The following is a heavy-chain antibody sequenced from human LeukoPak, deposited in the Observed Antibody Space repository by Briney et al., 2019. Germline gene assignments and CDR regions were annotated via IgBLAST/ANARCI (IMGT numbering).Heavy chain of an antibody. J-gene: IGHJ4*02. Sequence: SETLSLTCTVSGGSISSYYWSWIRQPPGKGLEWIGYIYYSGSTNYNPSLKSRVTISVDTSKNQFSLKLSSVTAADTAVYYCARAPALGQLLFDYWGQGTLVTVSS. D-gene: IGHD1-26*01. CDR1: GGSISSYY. V-gene: IGHV4-59*01. CDR3: ARAPALGQLLFDY. CDR2: IYYSGST.